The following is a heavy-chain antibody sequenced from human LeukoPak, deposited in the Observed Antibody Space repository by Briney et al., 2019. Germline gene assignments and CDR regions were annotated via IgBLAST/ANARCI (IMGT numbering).Heavy chain of an antibody. CDR3: ARVLGYCSSTSCRDDAFDI. D-gene: IGHD2-2*01. CDR1: GYTFTSYY. J-gene: IGHJ3*02. Sequence: ASVKVSCKASGYTFTSYYMHWVRQAPGQGLEWMGIINPSGGSTSYAQKFQGRVTMTRDTSISTAYMELSRLRSDDTAVYYCARVLGYCSSTSCRDDAFDIWGQGTMVTVSS. V-gene: IGHV1-46*01. CDR2: INPSGGST.